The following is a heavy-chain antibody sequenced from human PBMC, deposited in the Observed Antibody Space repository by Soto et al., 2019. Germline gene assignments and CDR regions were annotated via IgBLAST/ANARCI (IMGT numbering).Heavy chain of an antibody. CDR3: ARGIWSGTSRPYYFDY. J-gene: IGHJ4*02. Sequence: ASVKVSCKASGYTFTSYDINWVRQAPGQRLEWMGWINAGNGDRRYSQDFQGRVTITRDTSATTVYMELSSLRSEDTSVYYCARGIWSGTSRPYYFDYWGQGSLVTVSS. CDR1: GYTFTSYD. CDR2: INAGNGDR. V-gene: IGHV1-3*01. D-gene: IGHD3-3*01.